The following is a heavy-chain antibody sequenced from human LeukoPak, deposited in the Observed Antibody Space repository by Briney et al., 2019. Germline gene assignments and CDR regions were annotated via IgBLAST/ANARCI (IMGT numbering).Heavy chain of an antibody. CDR3: ARYTSGPFYGSNSESYYYYGMDV. J-gene: IGHJ6*02. CDR1: GFTVSSNY. CDR2: IYSGGST. Sequence: PGGSLRLSCAASGFTVSSNYMSWVRQAPGKGLEWVSVIYSGGSTYYADSVKGRFTISRDNSKNTLYLQMNSLRAEDTAVYYCARYTSGPFYGSNSESYYYYGMDVWGQGTTVTVSS. D-gene: IGHD4-23*01. V-gene: IGHV3-53*01.